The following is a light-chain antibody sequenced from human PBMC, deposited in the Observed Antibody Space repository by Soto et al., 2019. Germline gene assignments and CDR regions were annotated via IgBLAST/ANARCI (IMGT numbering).Light chain of an antibody. CDR1: QTVSSSS. Sequence: EIVMTQSPATLSVSPGERATLSRRASQTVSSSSLAWYQQKPGQAPRLLIFGASTRAAGFPDRFSGSGSGTDFTLTISRLEPEDFAVYYCQQYGSSPRTFGQGTKVDIK. J-gene: IGKJ1*01. CDR2: GAS. CDR3: QQYGSSPRT. V-gene: IGKV3-20*01.